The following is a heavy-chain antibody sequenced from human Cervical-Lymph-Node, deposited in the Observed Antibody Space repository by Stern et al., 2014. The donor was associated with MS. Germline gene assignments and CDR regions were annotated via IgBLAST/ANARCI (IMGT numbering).Heavy chain of an antibody. V-gene: IGHV2-70*04. CDR3: ARHRPDCRDGSCYLTLFDY. J-gene: IGHJ4*02. D-gene: IGHD2-15*01. Sequence: QVTLKESGPALVKPAQTLTLTCTLSGFSVSTSGVRVSWIRQPPGKALEWLARLVWDDDRFYRASLKTRLTVSKDISKNQVVLTMTNVDPVDTATYYCARHRPDCRDGSCYLTLFDYWGQGTLVTVSS. CDR1: GFSVSTSGVR. CDR2: LVWDDDR.